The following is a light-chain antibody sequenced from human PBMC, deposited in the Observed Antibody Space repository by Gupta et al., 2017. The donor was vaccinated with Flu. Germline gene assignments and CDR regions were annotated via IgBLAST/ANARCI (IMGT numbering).Light chain of an antibody. V-gene: IGLV7-46*01. CDR3: VLSYSGIRV. J-gene: IGLJ3*02. CDR2: DTS. CDR1: TGAVTSGHY. Sequence: QAVVPPEPSLTVSPGGTVTLTCGSSTGAVTSGHYPYWFQQKPGQAPRTLIYDTSYTHAWTPARFSASVSGVKAALTLAGAQTEAEDDYYCVLSYSGIRVFGGGTKLTVL.